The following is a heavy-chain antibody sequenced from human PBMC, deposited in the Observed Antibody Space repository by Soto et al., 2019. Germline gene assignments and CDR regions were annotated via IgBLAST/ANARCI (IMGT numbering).Heavy chain of an antibody. J-gene: IGHJ4*02. D-gene: IGHD5-12*01. Sequence: EVQLVESGGDLVQPGRSLRLSCTASGFTFGDFVMTWFRQAPGKGLEWVGFIRSKAYGGTTEYATSVKGRFSISRDDSKSIAYLQMNSLKTEDTAVYYCAGGYSGYDNSDYWGQGTLVTVSS. CDR2: IRSKAYGGTT. CDR1: GFTFGDFV. CDR3: AGGYSGYDNSDY. V-gene: IGHV3-49*03.